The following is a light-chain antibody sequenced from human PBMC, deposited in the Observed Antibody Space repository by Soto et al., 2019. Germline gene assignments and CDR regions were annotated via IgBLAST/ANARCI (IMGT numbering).Light chain of an antibody. CDR1: QGVSSRY. V-gene: IGKV3-20*01. CDR3: QEYESSNT. J-gene: IGKJ2*01. CDR2: GAS. Sequence: ELVLTQSPGTLSLSPGARATLSCRASQGVSSRYLAWYQQKGGQAPRLLIYGASRRATGLPDRFSGSGSGTDFTLTISRLAPEDFEVYYCQEYESSNTFGQGTKLEIK.